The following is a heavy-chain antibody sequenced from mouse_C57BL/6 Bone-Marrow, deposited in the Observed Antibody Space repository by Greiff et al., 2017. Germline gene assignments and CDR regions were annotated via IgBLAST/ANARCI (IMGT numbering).Heavy chain of an antibody. V-gene: IGHV1-80*01. Sequence: QVQLQQSGAELVKPGASVKISCKASGYAFSSYWMNWVKQRPGKGLEWIGQIYPGDGDTNYNGQFKGKATLTADKSASTAYMLLSSLTSEDSAVYFCARDYGSSYWYFDVWGTGTTVTVSS. D-gene: IGHD1-1*01. J-gene: IGHJ1*03. CDR1: GYAFSSYW. CDR2: IYPGDGDT. CDR3: ARDYGSSYWYFDV.